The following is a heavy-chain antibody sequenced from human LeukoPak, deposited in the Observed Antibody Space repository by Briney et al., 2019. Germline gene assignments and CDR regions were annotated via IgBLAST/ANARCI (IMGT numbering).Heavy chain of an antibody. CDR2: INPNSGDR. V-gene: IGHV1-2*02. Sequence: ASVKVSCKASGYTFTSYYIHWVRQAPGQGLEWMGWINPNSGDRKYAEKFQGRVTMTRDTPSSIAYMDLSSLRSDDTAVYYCARVEAGTPRWNYWGQGTLVSVSS. J-gene: IGHJ4*02. CDR1: GYTFTSYY. CDR3: ARVEAGTPRWNY. D-gene: IGHD6-19*01.